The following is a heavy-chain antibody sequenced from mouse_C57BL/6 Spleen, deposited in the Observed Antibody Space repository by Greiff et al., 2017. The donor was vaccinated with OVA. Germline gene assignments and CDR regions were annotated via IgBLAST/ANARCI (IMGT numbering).Heavy chain of an antibody. V-gene: IGHV3-6*01. D-gene: IGHD2-4*01. CDR2: ISYDGSN. Sequence: EVKLVESGPGLVKPSQSLSLTCSVTGYSITSGYYWNWIRQFPGNKLEWMGYISYDGSNNYNPSLKNRISITRDTSKNQFFLKLNSVTTEDTATYYCARDGDYDDYAMDYWGQGTSVTVSS. J-gene: IGHJ4*01. CDR1: GYSITSGYY. CDR3: ARDGDYDDYAMDY.